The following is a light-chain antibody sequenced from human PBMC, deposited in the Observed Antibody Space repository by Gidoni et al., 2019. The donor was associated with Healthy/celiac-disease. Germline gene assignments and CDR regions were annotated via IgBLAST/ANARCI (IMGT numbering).Light chain of an antibody. CDR3: QQYNSYSRT. Sequence: DIQMTQPPSTLSASVGDRVTITCRASQSISSWLAWYQQKPGKAPKLVIYKASSLESGVPSRFSGSGSGTEFTLTISSLQPEDFATYYCQQYNSYSRTFGQGTKVEIK. J-gene: IGKJ1*01. CDR2: KAS. V-gene: IGKV1-5*03. CDR1: QSISSW.